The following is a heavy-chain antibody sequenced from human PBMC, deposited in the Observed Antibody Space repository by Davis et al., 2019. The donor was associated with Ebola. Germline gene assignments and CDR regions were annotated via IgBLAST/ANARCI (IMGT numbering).Heavy chain of an antibody. V-gene: IGHV3-73*01. CDR3: TRTVGAIDY. J-gene: IGHJ4*02. CDR1: GFTFSGSA. CDR2: IRSKANSYAT. D-gene: IGHD1-26*01. Sequence: GESLKISCAASGFTFSGSAMHWVRQASGKGLGWVGRIRSKANSYATAYAASVKGRFTISRDDSKNTAYLQMNSLKTEDTAVYYCTRTVGAIDYWGQGTLVTVSS.